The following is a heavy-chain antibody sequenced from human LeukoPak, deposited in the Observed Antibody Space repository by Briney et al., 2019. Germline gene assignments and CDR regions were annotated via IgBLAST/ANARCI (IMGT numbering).Heavy chain of an antibody. D-gene: IGHD6-13*01. J-gene: IGHJ5*02. V-gene: IGHV5-51*01. CDR2: IYPGDSDT. CDR3: ARGVYSSSWYNWFDP. CDR1: GYSFTSYW. Sequence: GESLKISCKGSGYSFTSYWIGWVRQMPGKGLEWMGIIYPGDSDTRYSPSFQGQVTISADKSISTAYLQWSSLKASDTAKYYCARGVYSSSWYNWFDPWGQGTLVTVSS.